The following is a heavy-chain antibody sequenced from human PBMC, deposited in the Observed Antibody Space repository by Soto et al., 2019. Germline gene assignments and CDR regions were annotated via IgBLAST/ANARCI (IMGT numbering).Heavy chain of an antibody. V-gene: IGHV3-30*18. D-gene: IGHD4-17*01. Sequence: HPGGSLRLSCAASGFTFSSYGMHWVRQAPGKGLEWVAVISNDGSNKYYADSVKGRFTISRDNSKNTLYLQMNSLRAEDTAVYYCAKPAIATDYGDYVGVYFDYWGQGTLVTVSS. J-gene: IGHJ4*02. CDR2: ISNDGSNK. CDR1: GFTFSSYG. CDR3: AKPAIATDYGDYVGVYFDY.